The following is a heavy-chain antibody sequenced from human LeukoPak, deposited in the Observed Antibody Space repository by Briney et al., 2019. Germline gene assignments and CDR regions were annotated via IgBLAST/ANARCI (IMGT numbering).Heavy chain of an antibody. J-gene: IGHJ3*02. Sequence: PGGSLRLSCAASGFTFSSYEMNWVRQAPGKGLEWVSYISGSGNTIYYADSVQGRFTISRDNAENSLYLQMNSLRAEDTAIYYCAREEIRTGAFVIWGQGTMVTVSS. CDR1: GFTFSSYE. D-gene: IGHD3-10*01. CDR2: ISGSGNTI. V-gene: IGHV3-48*03. CDR3: AREEIRTGAFVI.